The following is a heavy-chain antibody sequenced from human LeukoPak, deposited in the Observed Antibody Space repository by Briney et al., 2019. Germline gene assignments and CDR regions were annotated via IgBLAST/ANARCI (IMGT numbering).Heavy chain of an antibody. V-gene: IGHV3-23*01. CDR2: ISGSGAST. Sequence: GGSLILSCAASGFTFSSYAMSWVRQAPGKGLEWVSVISGSGASTNYADSVKGRFTISRDNSKNTQYLQMNSLRAEDTAVYYCAKVFGSSWSRGLYYFDNWGQGNLVTVSS. D-gene: IGHD6-13*01. CDR3: AKVFGSSWSRGLYYFDN. CDR1: GFTFSSYA. J-gene: IGHJ4*02.